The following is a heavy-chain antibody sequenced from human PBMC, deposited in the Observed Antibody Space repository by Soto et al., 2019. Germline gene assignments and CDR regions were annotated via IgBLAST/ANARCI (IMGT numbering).Heavy chain of an antibody. D-gene: IGHD2-21*02. CDR2: ISAYNGNT. CDR3: ARGGRDGDYDAFDI. J-gene: IGHJ3*02. V-gene: IGHV1-18*01. Sequence: SWVRQAPGQGLEWMGWISAYNGNTNYAQKLQGRVTMTTDTSTSTAYMELRSLRSDDTAVYYCARGGRDGDYDAFDIWGQGTMVTVSS.